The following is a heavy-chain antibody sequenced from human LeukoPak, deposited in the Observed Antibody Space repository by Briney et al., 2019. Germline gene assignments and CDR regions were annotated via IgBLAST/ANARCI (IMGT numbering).Heavy chain of an antibody. CDR3: ARVLRYSSSWRPSRWLDP. D-gene: IGHD6-13*01. Sequence: PSETLSLTCAVSGGSISSNNWWGWVRQPPGKGLEWIGEIYHSGSPNYNPSLKSRVTISVDKSRNHFSLNLSSVTAADTAVYYCARVLRYSSSWRPSRWLDPWGQGTLVTVSS. V-gene: IGHV4-4*02. J-gene: IGHJ5*02. CDR2: IYHSGSP. CDR1: GGSISSNNW.